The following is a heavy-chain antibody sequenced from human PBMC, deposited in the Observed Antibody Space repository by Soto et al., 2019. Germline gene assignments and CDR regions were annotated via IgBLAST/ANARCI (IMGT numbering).Heavy chain of an antibody. CDR2: ISYDGSNK. CDR3: AKGRPWLVFGGSNYYYYMDV. J-gene: IGHJ6*03. CDR1: GFTFSSYG. D-gene: IGHD6-19*01. V-gene: IGHV3-30*18. Sequence: GGSLRLSCAASGFTFSSYGMHWVRQAPGKGLEWVAVISYDGSNKYYADSVKGRFTISRDNSKNTLYLQMNSLRAEDTAVYYCAKGRPWLVFGGSNYYYYMDVWGKGTTVTVSS.